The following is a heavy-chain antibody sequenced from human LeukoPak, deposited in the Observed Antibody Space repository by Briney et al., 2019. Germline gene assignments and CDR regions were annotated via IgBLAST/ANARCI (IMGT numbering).Heavy chain of an antibody. CDR3: ARGSGYCTSTSCYVYDYYGMDV. Sequence: GGSLRLSCAASGFTCNSYTMNWVRQAPGKGLEWVSSISSSSSYIYYADSVKGRFTISRDNAKNSLYLQMNSLRAEDTAVYFCARGSGYCTSTSCYVYDYYGMDVWGQGTTVTVSS. D-gene: IGHD2-2*01. V-gene: IGHV3-21*01. CDR2: ISSSSSYI. J-gene: IGHJ6*02. CDR1: GFTCNSYT.